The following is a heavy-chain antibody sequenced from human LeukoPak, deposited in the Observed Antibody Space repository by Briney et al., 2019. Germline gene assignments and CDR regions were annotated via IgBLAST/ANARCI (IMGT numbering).Heavy chain of an antibody. CDR3: ARGRFLEWLPVPDY. V-gene: IGHV3-20*04. CDR2: INWNGGST. D-gene: IGHD3-3*01. Sequence: GGSLRLSCAASGFTFSSYAMSWVRQAPGKGLEWVSGINWNGGSTAYADSVKGRFTISRDNAKNSLYLQMNSLRSEDTALYYCARGRFLEWLPVPDYWGQGTLVTVSS. J-gene: IGHJ4*02. CDR1: GFTFSSYA.